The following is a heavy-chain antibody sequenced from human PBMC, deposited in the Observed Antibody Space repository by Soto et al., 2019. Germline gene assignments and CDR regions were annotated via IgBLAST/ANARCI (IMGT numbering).Heavy chain of an antibody. V-gene: IGHV4-59*08. D-gene: IGHD5-12*01. CDR2: IYYAVST. CDR3: ARRILATETFDY. Sequence: HVRLQESGPGLVKPSETLSLTCTVSGCSMISYYWSWIRQPPGRGLEWIGFIYYAVSTKYNPSLNSRVTISVDTSKHRFSLTVTSVTAADTAVYYCARRILATETFDYCGQGTLVTVSS. CDR1: GCSMISYY. J-gene: IGHJ4*02.